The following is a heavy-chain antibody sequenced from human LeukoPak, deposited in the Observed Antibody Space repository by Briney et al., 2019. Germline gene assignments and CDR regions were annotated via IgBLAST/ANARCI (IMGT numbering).Heavy chain of an antibody. V-gene: IGHV1-2*06. D-gene: IGHD2-21*02. J-gene: IGHJ4*02. CDR1: GYTFTGYY. CDR2: INPNSGDT. CDR3: ARDYCGGDCFPDY. Sequence: ASVKVSRKASGYTFTGYYVHWVRQAPGQGLEWMGRINPNSGDTNYAQKFQGRVTMTRDTSISTAYMELSRLRSDDTAVYYCARDYCGGDCFPDYWGQGTLVTVSS.